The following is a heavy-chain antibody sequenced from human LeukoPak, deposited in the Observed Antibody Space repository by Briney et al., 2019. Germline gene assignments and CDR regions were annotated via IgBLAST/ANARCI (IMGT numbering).Heavy chain of an antibody. CDR3: ARHRAYCTGGTCYFYDFDY. CDR2: IYHSGST. V-gene: IGHV4-38-2*02. J-gene: IGHJ4*02. D-gene: IGHD2-15*01. Sequence: SETLSLTCTVSGYSISSGYYWGWIRQPPGKGLERIGSIYHSGSTYYSPSLKSRIAISIDASKNQFSLKLSSVTAADTAVYYCARHRAYCTGGTCYFYDFDYWGQGTLVTVSS. CDR1: GYSISSGYY.